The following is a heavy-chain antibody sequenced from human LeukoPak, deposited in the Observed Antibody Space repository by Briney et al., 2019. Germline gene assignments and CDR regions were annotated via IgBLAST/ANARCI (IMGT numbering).Heavy chain of an antibody. Sequence: SETLSLTCAVYGGSSSGYYWSWIRQPPGKGLEWIGEINHSGSTNYNPSLKSRVTISVDTSKNQFSLKLSSVTAADTAVYYCARGRSHYYGSGSYGRPYGMDVWGQGTTVTVSS. V-gene: IGHV4-34*01. CDR3: ARGRSHYYGSGSYGRPYGMDV. CDR2: INHSGST. J-gene: IGHJ6*02. CDR1: GGSSSGYY. D-gene: IGHD3-10*01.